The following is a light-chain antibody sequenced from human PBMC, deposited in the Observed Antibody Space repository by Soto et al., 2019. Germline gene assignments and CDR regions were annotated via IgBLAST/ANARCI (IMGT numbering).Light chain of an antibody. CDR3: QPYGSSPT. Sequence: EIVLTQSPGTLSVSPGERATLSCRASQSVGSTFLAWYQQKPGQAPRLLVYGASSRATGIPDRFSGSGFGTDFILTISRLEPEDFAVYYCQPYGSSPTFGQGTKVDIK. J-gene: IGKJ1*01. CDR1: QSVGSTF. CDR2: GAS. V-gene: IGKV3-20*01.